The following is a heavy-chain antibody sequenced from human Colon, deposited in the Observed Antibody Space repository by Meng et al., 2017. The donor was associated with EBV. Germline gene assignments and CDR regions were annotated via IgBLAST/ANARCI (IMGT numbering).Heavy chain of an antibody. J-gene: IGHJ4*02. CDR1: GGSISSGDYY. CDR3: ARQATGYCSGGSCYSGSIFDY. V-gene: IGHV4-30-4*01. D-gene: IGHD2-15*01. Sequence: HVQLQESGPRLVKPSQTLSLTCTVSGGSISSGDYYWSWIRQPPGKGLEWIGYIYYSGSTHYNPSLKSRVTISVDTSKNQFSLKVSSVTAADTAVYYCARQATGYCSGGSCYSGSIFDYWGQGTLVTVSS. CDR2: IYYSGST.